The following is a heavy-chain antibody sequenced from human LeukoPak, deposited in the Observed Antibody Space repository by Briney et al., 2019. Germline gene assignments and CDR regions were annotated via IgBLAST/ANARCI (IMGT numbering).Heavy chain of an antibody. V-gene: IGHV3-72*01. J-gene: IGHJ4*02. CDR2: IRSKVNDYTA. Sequence: GGSLRHSCAASGFTFSDYYMDCVRQAPGKGLEWVGRIRSKVNDYTAEYAASVKGRFTMSRDDSKNSLYLQMNTLITEDTAVYYCAREYSAGLDYWVQGTLVTVSS. CDR3: AREYSAGLDY. CDR1: GFTFSDYY. D-gene: IGHD2-21*01.